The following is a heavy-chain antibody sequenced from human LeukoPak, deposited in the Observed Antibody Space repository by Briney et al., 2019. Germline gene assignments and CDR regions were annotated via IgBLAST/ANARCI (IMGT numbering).Heavy chain of an antibody. CDR2: IKSKSVGETT. CDR3: TTHSGNDLRS. CDR1: GLTFTSAW. Sequence: GGSLRLSCATSGLTFTSAWLTWVRQPPGKGLEWVGRIKSKSVGETTDYAAPVKGRFTISRDDSENTQYLQRNSLKTEDTAVYYCTTHSGNDLRSWGQGTLVTVSS. D-gene: IGHD5-12*01. V-gene: IGHV3-15*01. J-gene: IGHJ5*02.